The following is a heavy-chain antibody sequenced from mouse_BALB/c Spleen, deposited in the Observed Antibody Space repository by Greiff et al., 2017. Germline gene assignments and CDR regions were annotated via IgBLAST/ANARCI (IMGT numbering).Heavy chain of an antibody. D-gene: IGHD2-12*01. Sequence: VHVKQSGAELVRSGASVKLSCTASGFNIKDTYMHWVKQRPEQGLEWIGRIDPANGNTKYDPKFQGKATITADTSSNTAYLQLSSLTSEDTAVYYCARSNYRGYFDVWGAGTTVTVSS. V-gene: IGHV14-3*02. J-gene: IGHJ1*01. CDR2: IDPANGNT. CDR3: ARSNYRGYFDV. CDR1: GFNIKDTY.